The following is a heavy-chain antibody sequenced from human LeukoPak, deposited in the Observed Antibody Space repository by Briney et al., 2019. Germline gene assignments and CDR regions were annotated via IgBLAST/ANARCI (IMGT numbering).Heavy chain of an antibody. V-gene: IGHV1-69*05. CDR1: GGTFSSYA. Sequence: GASVKVSCKASGGTFSSYAISWVRQAPGQGLEWMGGIIPIFGTANYAQKFQGRVTITTDESTSTAYMELSSLSSDDPAVYFCASDNGVAVPVTALDYWGQGTLVTVSS. CDR3: ASDNGVAVPVTALDY. CDR2: IIPIFGTA. D-gene: IGHD6-19*01. J-gene: IGHJ4*02.